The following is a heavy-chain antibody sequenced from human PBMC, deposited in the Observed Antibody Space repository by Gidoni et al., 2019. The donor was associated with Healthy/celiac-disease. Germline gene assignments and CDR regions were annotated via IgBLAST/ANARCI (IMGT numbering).Heavy chain of an antibody. CDR1: GFTFSDHY. Sequence: EVQLVESGGGLGQPGGSLRLSCAAAGFTFSDHYMDWVRQAPGKGLEGFVPTRNQANSYPTEYAASVKGRFTISRDDSKNSLYLQMNSLKTEDPAVYYCARVPSGYYYYGMDVWGQGTTVTVSS. D-gene: IGHD3-10*01. V-gene: IGHV3-72*01. CDR3: ARVPSGYYYYGMDV. CDR2: TRNQANSYPT. J-gene: IGHJ6*02.